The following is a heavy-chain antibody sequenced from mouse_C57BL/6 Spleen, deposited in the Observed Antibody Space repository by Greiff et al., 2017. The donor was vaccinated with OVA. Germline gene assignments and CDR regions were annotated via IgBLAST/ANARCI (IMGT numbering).Heavy chain of an antibody. Sequence: QVQLQQPGAELVRPGSSVKLSCKASGYTFTSYWMHWVKQRPIQGLEWIGNIDPSDSETHYNQKFKDKATLTVDKSSSTAYMQLSSLTSEDSAVYYCARFGNYNYYAMDYWGQGTSVTVSS. D-gene: IGHD2-1*01. CDR2: IDPSDSET. CDR3: ARFGNYNYYAMDY. CDR1: GYTFTSYW. J-gene: IGHJ4*01. V-gene: IGHV1-52*01.